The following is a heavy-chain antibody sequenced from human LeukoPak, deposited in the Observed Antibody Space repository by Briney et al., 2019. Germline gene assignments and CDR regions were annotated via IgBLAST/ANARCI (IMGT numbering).Heavy chain of an antibody. CDR3: ARVPRYCSGGSCGYFDY. J-gene: IGHJ4*02. CDR1: GYTFTGYY. D-gene: IGHD2-15*01. CDR2: INPNSGGT. Sequence: ASVKVSCKASGYTFTGYYMHWVRQAPGQGLEWMGWINPNSGGTNYAQKFQGWVTVTRDTSVSTAYMELSRLRSDDTAVYYCARVPRYCSGGSCGYFDYWGQGTLVTVSS. V-gene: IGHV1-2*04.